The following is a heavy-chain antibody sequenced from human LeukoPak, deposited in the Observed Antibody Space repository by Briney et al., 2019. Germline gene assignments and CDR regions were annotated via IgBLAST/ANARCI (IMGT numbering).Heavy chain of an antibody. V-gene: IGHV3-30-3*01. Sequence: GRSLRLSCAASGFTLSSYAMHWVRQAPGKGLEWVAVISYDGSNKYYADSVKGRSTISRDNSKNTLYLQMNSLRAEDTAVYYCARDRVGATDYFDYWGQGTLVTVSS. CDR1: GFTLSSYA. D-gene: IGHD1-26*01. CDR2: ISYDGSNK. CDR3: ARDRVGATDYFDY. J-gene: IGHJ4*02.